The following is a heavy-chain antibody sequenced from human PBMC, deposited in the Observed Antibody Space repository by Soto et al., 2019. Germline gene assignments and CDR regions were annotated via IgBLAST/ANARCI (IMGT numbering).Heavy chain of an antibody. J-gene: IGHJ4*02. CDR3: AKDLDIVVVPAGMPDY. V-gene: IGHV3-30*18. CDR1: GFTFSSYG. D-gene: IGHD2-2*01. CDR2: ISYDGSNK. Sequence: QVQLVESGGGVVQPGRSLRLSCAASGFTFSSYGMHWVRQAPGKGLEWVAVISYDGSNKYYADSVKGRFTIARDNSKNTLYLQMNSLRAEDTAVYYCAKDLDIVVVPAGMPDYWGQGTLVTVSS.